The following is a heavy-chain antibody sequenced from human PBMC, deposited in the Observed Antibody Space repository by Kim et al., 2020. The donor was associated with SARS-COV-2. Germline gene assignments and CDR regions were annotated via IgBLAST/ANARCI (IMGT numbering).Heavy chain of an antibody. Sequence: SVKGRFPVSRDNAKNSLYLQMNSLRAEDTAVYYCARDPNVWELSFARIDIWGQGTMVTVSS. D-gene: IGHD3-16*02. CDR3: ARDPNVWELSFARIDI. J-gene: IGHJ3*02. V-gene: IGHV3-21*01.